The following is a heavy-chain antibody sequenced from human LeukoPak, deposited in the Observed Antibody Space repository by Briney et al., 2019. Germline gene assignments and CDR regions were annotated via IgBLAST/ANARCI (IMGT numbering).Heavy chain of an antibody. CDR1: GFTFSSYS. CDR3: ARDSHGDYASDY. V-gene: IGHV3-21*01. Sequence: GGSLRLSCAASGFTFSSYSMNWVRQAPGKGLEWVSSISGSTNYIYYADSVKGRFTISRGNAKNSLYLQMNSLRAEDTAVYYCARDSHGDYASDYWGQGTLVTVSS. J-gene: IGHJ4*02. CDR2: ISGSTNYI. D-gene: IGHD4-17*01.